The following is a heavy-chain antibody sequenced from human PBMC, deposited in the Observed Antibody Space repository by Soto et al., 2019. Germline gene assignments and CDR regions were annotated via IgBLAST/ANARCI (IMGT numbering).Heavy chain of an antibody. Sequence: GASVKVSCKASGYTFTSYGISWVRQAPGQGLEWMGWTSAYMVTNYAQKFQGRVTMTTDTSTSTAYMELRSLRSDDTAVYYCERDSSGRANFDYWGQGTLVTVSS. V-gene: IGHV1-18*01. CDR3: ERDSSGRANFDY. CDR1: GYTFTSYG. CDR2: TSAYMVT. J-gene: IGHJ4*02. D-gene: IGHD6-19*01.